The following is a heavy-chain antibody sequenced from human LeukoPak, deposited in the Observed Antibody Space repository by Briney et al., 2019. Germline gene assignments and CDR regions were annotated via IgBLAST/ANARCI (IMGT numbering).Heavy chain of an antibody. CDR1: GGSISRYY. V-gene: IGHV4-4*09. J-gene: IGHJ4*02. CDR2: IYTSGST. Sequence: SETLSLTCTVSGGSISRYYWSWIRQPPGKGLEWIGYIYTSGSTNYNPSLKSRVTISVDTSKNQFSLKLSSVTAADTAVYYCASSSIAARIFDYWGQGTLVTVSS. D-gene: IGHD6-6*01. CDR3: ASSSIAARIFDY.